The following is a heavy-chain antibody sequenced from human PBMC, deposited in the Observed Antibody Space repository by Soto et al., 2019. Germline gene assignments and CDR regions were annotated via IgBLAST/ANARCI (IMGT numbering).Heavy chain of an antibody. D-gene: IGHD2-2*01. CDR3: ATLPQRYCSSTSCYEHYYYMDF. CDR2: INHSGST. CDR1: GESFIGYY. V-gene: IGHV4-34*01. J-gene: IGHJ6*03. Sequence: SETLSLTCAVYGESFIGYYWSWIRQPPGKGLEWIGEINHSGSTNYNPSLKSRVTISVDTSKNQFSLKLSSVTAADTAVYYCATLPQRYCSSTSCYEHYYYMDFWGKGTTVTVSS.